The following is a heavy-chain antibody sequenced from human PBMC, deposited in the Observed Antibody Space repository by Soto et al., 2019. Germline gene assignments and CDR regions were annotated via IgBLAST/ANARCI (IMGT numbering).Heavy chain of an antibody. D-gene: IGHD6-19*01. CDR1: GYTFTSYG. CDR3: ARGDLAVAPLWFDP. CDR2: ISAYNGNT. Sequence: GASVKVSCKASGYTFTSYGISWVRQAPGQGLEWMGWISAYNGNTNYAQKLQGRVTMTTDASTSTAYMELRSLRSDDTAVYYCARGDLAVAPLWFDPWGQGTLVTVSS. J-gene: IGHJ5*02. V-gene: IGHV1-18*01.